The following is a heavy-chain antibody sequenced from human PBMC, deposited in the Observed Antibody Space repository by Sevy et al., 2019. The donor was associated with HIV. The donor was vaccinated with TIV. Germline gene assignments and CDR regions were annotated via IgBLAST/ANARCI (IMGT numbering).Heavy chain of an antibody. CDR1: AFPFSTYS. D-gene: IGHD1-26*01. CDR2: LSSSGSYI. Sequence: LSLTCAASAFPFSTYSLSWVRQAPGKGLEWVSSLSSSGSYIYYADSVKGRFTISRDNAKNSLYLQMNSLRAEDTAVYYCARPSGSYSYYYGMDVWGQGTTVTISS. CDR3: ARPSGSYSYYYGMDV. V-gene: IGHV3-21*01. J-gene: IGHJ6*02.